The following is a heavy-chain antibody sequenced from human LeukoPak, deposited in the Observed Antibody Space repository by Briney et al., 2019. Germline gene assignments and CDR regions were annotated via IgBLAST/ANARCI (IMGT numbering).Heavy chain of an antibody. CDR2: ISSSSSYI. CDR3: ARKGGTVPHAMDV. CDR1: GFTFSSYS. Sequence: GGSLRLSCAASGFTFSSYSMNWVRQAPGKGLEWVSSISSSSSYIYYADSVKGRFTISRDNAKNSLYLQMNSLRAEDTAVYYCARKGGTVPHAMDVWGKGTTVTVSS. J-gene: IGHJ6*03. D-gene: IGHD4-11*01. V-gene: IGHV3-21*01.